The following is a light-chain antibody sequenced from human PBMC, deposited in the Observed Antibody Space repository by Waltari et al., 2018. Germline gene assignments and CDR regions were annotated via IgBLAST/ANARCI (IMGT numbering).Light chain of an antibody. CDR3: QRYNSYSNT. V-gene: IGKV1-5*01. Sequence: DIQMTQSPSTLSASLGDRVTITCRASQTINTYLAWYQHKPGKAPKLLIYGGSTLESGVPLRFSGSGSGTEFTLTISSLQPDDFATYYCQRYNSYSNTFGQGTKLEIK. J-gene: IGKJ2*01. CDR2: GGS. CDR1: QTINTY.